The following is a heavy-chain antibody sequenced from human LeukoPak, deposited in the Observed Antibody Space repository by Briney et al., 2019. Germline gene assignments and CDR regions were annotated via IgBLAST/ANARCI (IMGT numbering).Heavy chain of an antibody. CDR3: ARADIIVVARYYYYYMDV. Sequence: ASVKVSCKASGGTFSSYAISWVRQAPGQGLEWMGGIIPIFGTANYAQKFQGRVTITADESTSTAYMELSSLRSEDTAVYYCARADIIVVARYYYYYMDVWGKGTTVTVSS. D-gene: IGHD2-2*01. CDR1: GGTFSSYA. CDR2: IIPIFGTA. V-gene: IGHV1-69*13. J-gene: IGHJ6*03.